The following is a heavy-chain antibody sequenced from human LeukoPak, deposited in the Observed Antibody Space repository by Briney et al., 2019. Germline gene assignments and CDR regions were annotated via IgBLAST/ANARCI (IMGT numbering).Heavy chain of an antibody. V-gene: IGHV3-49*04. CDR3: TTDYQLDY. Sequence: GGSLRLSCTASGFTFGDFVMSWVRQTPGKGLEWVGFIRTKVNGETTKYAASVQGRFTISRDDTKSIDYLQMNSLTTEDTAVYYCTTDYQLDYWGQGTLVTVSS. CDR2: IRTKVNGETT. J-gene: IGHJ4*02. CDR1: GFTFGDFV. D-gene: IGHD3-16*01.